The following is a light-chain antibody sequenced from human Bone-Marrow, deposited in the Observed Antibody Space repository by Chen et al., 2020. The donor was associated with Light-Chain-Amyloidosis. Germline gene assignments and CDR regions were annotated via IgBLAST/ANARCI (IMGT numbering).Light chain of an antibody. Sequence: NFMLTQPHSVSESPGKTVIISCTRRSGSIATNYVQWYPQRPGSSPTTVIYEVDQRPSGVPDRFSGSIDRSSNSASLTISGLKTEDKADYYCQSYQGSSQGVFGGGTKLTVL. V-gene: IGLV6-57*01. J-gene: IGLJ3*02. CDR3: QSYQGSSQGV. CDR1: SGSIATNY. CDR2: EVD.